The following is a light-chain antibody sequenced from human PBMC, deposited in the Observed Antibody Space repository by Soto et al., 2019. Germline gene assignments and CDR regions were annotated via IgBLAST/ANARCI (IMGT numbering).Light chain of an antibody. CDR1: QRVSSY. Sequence: PGERATLSCRASQRVSSYLAWYQQKPGQAPRLLIYDASNRATGIPARFSGSGSGTDFTLTISSLEPEDFAVYYCQQRSNWPPWTFGQGTKVEIK. J-gene: IGKJ1*01. CDR2: DAS. CDR3: QQRSNWPPWT. V-gene: IGKV3-11*01.